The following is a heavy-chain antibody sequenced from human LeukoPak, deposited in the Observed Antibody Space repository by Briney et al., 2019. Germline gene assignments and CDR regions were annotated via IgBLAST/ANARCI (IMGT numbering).Heavy chain of an antibody. CDR3: ARVPYCGGDCYGYFDY. D-gene: IGHD2-21*02. CDR2: IYYGGST. CDR1: GDSISGSSYY. J-gene: IGHJ4*02. V-gene: IGHV4-39*01. Sequence: SETLSLTCTVSGDSISGSSYYWGWIRQPPGKGLEWIGNIYYGGSTYYNPSLKSRVSISVDTSNNQFSLKVSSVTAADTAVYYCARVPYCGGDCYGYFDYWGQGTLVTVSS.